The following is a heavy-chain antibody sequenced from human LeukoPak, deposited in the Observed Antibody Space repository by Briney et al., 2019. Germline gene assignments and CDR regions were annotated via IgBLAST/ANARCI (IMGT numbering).Heavy chain of an antibody. CDR3: AREPSPMVRGYSPAY. J-gene: IGHJ4*02. D-gene: IGHD3-10*01. V-gene: IGHV1-69*06. CDR1: GGTFSSYA. Sequence: SVKVSCKASGGTFSSYAISWVRQAPGQGLEWMGGIIPIFGTTNYAQKFQDRVTITADKSTSTAYMELSSLRSEDTAVYYCAREPSPMVRGYSPAYWGQGTLVTVSS. CDR2: IIPIFGTT.